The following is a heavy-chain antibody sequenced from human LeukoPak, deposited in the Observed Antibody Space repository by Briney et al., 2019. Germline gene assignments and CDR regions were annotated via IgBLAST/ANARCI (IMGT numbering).Heavy chain of an antibody. J-gene: IGHJ6*02. CDR3: GSGYSYGYYYYYGMDV. V-gene: IGHV4-34*01. CDR1: GWSFSGYY. D-gene: IGHD5-18*01. Sequence: PSETLSLTCAVYGWSFSGYYWSWIRQPPGKGLEWIGEINHSGSTNYNPSLKSRVTISVDTSKNQFSLKLSSVTAADTAVYYWGSGYSYGYYYYYGMDVWGQGTTVTVSS. CDR2: INHSGST.